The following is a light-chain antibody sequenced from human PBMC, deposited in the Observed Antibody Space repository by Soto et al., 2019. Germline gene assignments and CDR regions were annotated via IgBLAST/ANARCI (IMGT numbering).Light chain of an antibody. V-gene: IGKV3-15*01. Sequence: EIVMTQSPATLSVSPGERATLSCRASQSVCSDLAWHQQKPGQAPRLLIYGASTRATGLPARFSGSGSGTEFTLTISSLQSEDFAVYYCQQYNNWPLTFGQGTKLEIK. J-gene: IGKJ2*01. CDR1: QSVCSD. CDR3: QQYNNWPLT. CDR2: GAS.